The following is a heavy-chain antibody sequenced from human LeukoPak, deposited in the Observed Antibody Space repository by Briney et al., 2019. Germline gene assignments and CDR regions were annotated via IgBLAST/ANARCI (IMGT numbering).Heavy chain of an antibody. J-gene: IGHJ5*02. Sequence: SETLSLTCTVSGGSISSYYWSWIRQPPGKGLEWIGYIYYSGSTNYNPSLKSRVTISVDTSKNQFSLKLSSVTAADTAVYYCARANSRFAFDPWGQGTLVTVSS. D-gene: IGHD2-21*01. CDR2: IYYSGST. CDR3: ARANSRFAFDP. V-gene: IGHV4-59*12. CDR1: GGSISSYY.